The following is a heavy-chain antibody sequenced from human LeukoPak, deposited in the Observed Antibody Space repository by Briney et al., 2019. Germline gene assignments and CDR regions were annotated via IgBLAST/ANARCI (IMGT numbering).Heavy chain of an antibody. J-gene: IGHJ3*02. CDR2: ISGSGGST. CDR1: GFTFSSYA. V-gene: IGHV3-23*01. D-gene: IGHD2-15*01. CDR3: AKSAQYCSGGSCYDDAFDI. Sequence: GGSLRLSCAASGFTFSSYAMSWDRQAPGKGLEWVSAISGSGGSTYYADSVKGRFTISRDNSKNTLYLQMNSLRAEGTAVYYCAKSAQYCSGGSCYDDAFDIWGQGTMVTVSS.